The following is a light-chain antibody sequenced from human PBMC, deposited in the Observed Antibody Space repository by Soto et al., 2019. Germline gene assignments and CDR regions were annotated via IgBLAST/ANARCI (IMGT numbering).Light chain of an antibody. Sequence: SVLTQPASVSGSPGQSITISCTGTSSDVGGYNYVSWYQQHPGKAPKLMIYDVSNRPSGVSNRFSGSKSGNTASLTISGLQAEDEADYYCSSYTITSTLVFGGGTKLTVL. J-gene: IGLJ3*02. V-gene: IGLV2-14*01. CDR2: DVS. CDR1: SSDVGGYNY. CDR3: SSYTITSTLV.